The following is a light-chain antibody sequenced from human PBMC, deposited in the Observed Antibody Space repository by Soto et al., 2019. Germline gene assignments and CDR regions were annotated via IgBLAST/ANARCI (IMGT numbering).Light chain of an antibody. CDR1: QIISSSS. Sequence: EVVLTQSPATLSLSPGEGATLSCRASQIISSSSLSWYQQKPGQAPRLLIYGASTRATGIPARFSGSGRGSGTDFTLTISSLQPEDFAVYYCLQDYNLPITFGQGTRLEIK. CDR2: GAS. V-gene: IGKV3D-7*01. J-gene: IGKJ5*01. CDR3: LQDYNLPIT.